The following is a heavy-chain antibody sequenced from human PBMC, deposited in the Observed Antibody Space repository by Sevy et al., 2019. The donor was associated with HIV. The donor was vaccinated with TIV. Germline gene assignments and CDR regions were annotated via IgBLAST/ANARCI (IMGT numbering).Heavy chain of an antibody. Sequence: ASVKVSCKASGYTFTGYYMHWVRQAPGQGLEWMGRINPNSGGTNYAQKFQGRVTMTRDTSISTAYMELSRLRSDDTAVYYCASGYGDYGGDYYYYGMDVWGQRTTVTVSS. D-gene: IGHD4-17*01. V-gene: IGHV1-2*06. CDR2: INPNSGGT. CDR3: ASGYGDYGGDYYYYGMDV. CDR1: GYTFTGYY. J-gene: IGHJ6*02.